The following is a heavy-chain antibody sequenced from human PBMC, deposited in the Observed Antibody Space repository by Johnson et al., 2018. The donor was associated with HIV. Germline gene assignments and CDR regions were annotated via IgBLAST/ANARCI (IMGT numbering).Heavy chain of an antibody. J-gene: IGHJ3*02. CDR1: GFTIDDDA. CDR2: ISWNSDTI. Sequence: VQLVESGGGFVQPGRSLRLSCAPSGFTIDDDAIHWVRQAPGKGLDWVSGISWNSDTIGYADSVKGRFAISRENAKNSLYLQMNSLRAEDTALYYCAKGGPLFVDAFDIWGLGTMVTVSS. D-gene: IGHD3-3*01. V-gene: IGHV3-9*01. CDR3: AKGGPLFVDAFDI.